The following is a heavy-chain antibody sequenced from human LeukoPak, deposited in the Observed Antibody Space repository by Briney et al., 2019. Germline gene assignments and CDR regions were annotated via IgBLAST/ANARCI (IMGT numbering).Heavy chain of an antibody. Sequence: GGSLRLSCAASGFTFSSYGMHWVRQAPGKGLEWVAVISYDGSNKYYADSVKGRFTISRDNSKNTLYLQMNSLRADDTAVYYCAKIARSGYETFDYWGQGTLVTVSS. D-gene: IGHD5-12*01. CDR2: ISYDGSNK. CDR1: GFTFSSYG. J-gene: IGHJ4*02. CDR3: AKIARSGYETFDY. V-gene: IGHV3-30*18.